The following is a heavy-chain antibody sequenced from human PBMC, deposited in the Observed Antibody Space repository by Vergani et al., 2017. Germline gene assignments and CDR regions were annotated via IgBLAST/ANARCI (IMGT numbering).Heavy chain of an antibody. D-gene: IGHD2-2*01. CDR2: ISAYNGNT. CDR1: GYTFTSYG. CDR3: AREGDIVVVPAGGTTSGYMDV. J-gene: IGHJ6*03. V-gene: IGHV1-18*01. Sequence: QVQLVQSGAEVKKPGASVKVFCKASGYTFTSYGISWVRQAPGQGLEWMGWISAYNGNTNYAQKLQGRVTMTTDTSTSTAYMELRSLRSDDTAVYYCAREGDIVVVPAGGTTSGYMDVWGKGTTVTVSS.